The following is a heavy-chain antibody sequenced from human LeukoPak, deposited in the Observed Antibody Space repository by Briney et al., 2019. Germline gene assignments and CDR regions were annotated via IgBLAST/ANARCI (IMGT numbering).Heavy chain of an antibody. D-gene: IGHD4-23*01. J-gene: IGHJ4*02. CDR1: GYTFTSYA. V-gene: IGHV7-4-1*02. CDR2: INTNTGNP. Sequence: ASVKVSCKASGYTFTSYAMSWVRQAPGQGLEWMGWINTNTGNPTYAQGFTGRFVFSLDTSVSTAYLQISSLKAEDTAVYYCAREVFTRWRAVVYFDYWGQGTLVTVSS. CDR3: AREVFTRWRAVVYFDY.